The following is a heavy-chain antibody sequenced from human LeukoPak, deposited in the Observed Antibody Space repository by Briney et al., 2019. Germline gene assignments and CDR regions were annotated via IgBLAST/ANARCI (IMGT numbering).Heavy chain of an antibody. CDR3: ASPYYYDSSGYTDYYYYGMDV. J-gene: IGHJ6*02. V-gene: IGHV1-69*04. CDR2: IIPILGIA. CDR1: GGTFSSYA. Sequence: ASVKVSCKASGGTFSSYAISRVRQAPGQGLEWMGRIIPILGIANYAQKFQGRVTITADKSTSTAYMELSSLRSEDTAVYYCASPYYYDSSGYTDYYYYGMDVWGQGTTVTVSS. D-gene: IGHD3-22*01.